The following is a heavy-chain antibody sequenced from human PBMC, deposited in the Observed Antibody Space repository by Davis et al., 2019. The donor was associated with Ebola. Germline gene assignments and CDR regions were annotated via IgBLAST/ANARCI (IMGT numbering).Heavy chain of an antibody. CDR2: IYYSGNT. V-gene: IGHV4-59*01. J-gene: IGHJ6*02. D-gene: IGHD3-22*01. CDR1: GGSISSYY. CDR3: ARDLMDYDSSGYYYYGMDV. Sequence: MPSETLSLTCTVSGGSISSYYWSWIRQPPGKGLEWIGYIYYSGNTNYNPSLKSRVTISVDTSKNQFSLKLSSVTAADTAVYYCARDLMDYDSSGYYYYGMDVWGQGTTVTVSS.